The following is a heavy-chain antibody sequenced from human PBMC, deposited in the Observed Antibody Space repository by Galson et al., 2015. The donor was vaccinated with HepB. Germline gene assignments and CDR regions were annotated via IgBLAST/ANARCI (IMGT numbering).Heavy chain of an antibody. V-gene: IGHV3-21*01. CDR3: ASLTGDYYDSSGQTDY. Sequence: SLRLSCAASGFTFSSYSMNWVRQAPGKGLEWVSSISSSSSYIYYADSVKGRFTISRDNAKNSLYLQMNSLRAEDTAVYYCASLTGDYYDSSGQTDYWGQGTLVTVSS. D-gene: IGHD3-22*01. J-gene: IGHJ4*02. CDR2: ISSSSSYI. CDR1: GFTFSSYS.